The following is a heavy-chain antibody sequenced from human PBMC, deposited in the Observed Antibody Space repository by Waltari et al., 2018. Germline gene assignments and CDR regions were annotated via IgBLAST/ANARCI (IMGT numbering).Heavy chain of an antibody. CDR1: RSHFSSVS. D-gene: IGHD3-10*01. J-gene: IGHJ4*02. Sequence: EVPLVDSGGGLVKPGGSLRLSCAASRSHFSSVSMNWVRPAPGKGLEWVSSISSSSSYIYYADSVKGRFTISRDNAKNSLYLQMNSLGAEDTAVYYCAREFYYYGSGSYYAYWGQGTLVTVSS. CDR3: AREFYYYGSGSYYAY. V-gene: IGHV3-21*01. CDR2: ISSSSSYI.